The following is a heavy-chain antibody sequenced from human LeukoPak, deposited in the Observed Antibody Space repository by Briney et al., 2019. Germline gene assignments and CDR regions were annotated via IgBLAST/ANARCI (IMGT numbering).Heavy chain of an antibody. Sequence: PGGSLRLSCAASGFTFSSYAMSWVRQAPGKGLEWVSAISGSGGSTYYADSVKGRFTISRGNSKNTLYLQMNSLRAEDTAVYYCAHIDYVDTAMENYFDYWGQGTLVTVSS. CDR2: ISGSGGST. CDR3: AHIDYVDTAMENYFDY. CDR1: GFTFSSYA. D-gene: IGHD5-18*01. J-gene: IGHJ4*02. V-gene: IGHV3-23*01.